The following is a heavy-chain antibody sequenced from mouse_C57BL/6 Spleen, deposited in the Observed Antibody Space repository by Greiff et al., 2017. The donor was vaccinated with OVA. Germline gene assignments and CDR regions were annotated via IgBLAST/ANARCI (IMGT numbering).Heavy chain of an antibody. Sequence: VQLQQSGAELVRPGASVKLSCTASGFNIKDYYMHWVKQRPEQGLEWIGRIAPADGDTEYAPKFQGKATMTADTSSNTAYLQLSSLTSEDTAVYYCTTVLYYYGSSYFDYWGQGTTLTVSS. CDR1: GFNIKDYY. CDR3: TTVLYYYGSSYFDY. J-gene: IGHJ2*01. CDR2: IAPADGDT. D-gene: IGHD1-1*01. V-gene: IGHV14-1*01.